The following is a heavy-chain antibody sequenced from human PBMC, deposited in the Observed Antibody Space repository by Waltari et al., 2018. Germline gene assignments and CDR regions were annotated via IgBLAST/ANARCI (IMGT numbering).Heavy chain of an antibody. CDR2: IIPILGIA. Sequence: QVQLVESGAEVKKPGSSVKVSCKSSGGTFSSYAISWVRQAPGRGLEWMGGIIPILGIANYAQKVQGRVTVTADKSTSTAYMELSSLRSEDTAVYYCARAPYYDSSGYYFDYWGQGTLVTVSS. D-gene: IGHD3-22*01. CDR1: GGTFSSYA. V-gene: IGHV1-69*10. J-gene: IGHJ4*02. CDR3: ARAPYYDSSGYYFDY.